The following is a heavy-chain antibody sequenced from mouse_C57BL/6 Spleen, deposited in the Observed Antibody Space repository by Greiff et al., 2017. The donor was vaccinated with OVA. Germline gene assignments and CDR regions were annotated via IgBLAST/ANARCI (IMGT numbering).Heavy chain of an antibody. V-gene: IGHV1-47*01. D-gene: IGHD1-2*01. CDR2: FHPYNDDT. CDR3: SRSYYGPYDYAMDY. Sequence: QVQLQQSGAELVKPGASVKMSCKASGYPFTTYHIEWMTQNHGKSLEWIGNFHPYNDDTKYNEKFKGKATLTVEISSITVYLERSRLTSDDSAVYYCSRSYYGPYDYAMDYWGQGTSVTVSS. CDR1: GYPFTTYH. J-gene: IGHJ4*01.